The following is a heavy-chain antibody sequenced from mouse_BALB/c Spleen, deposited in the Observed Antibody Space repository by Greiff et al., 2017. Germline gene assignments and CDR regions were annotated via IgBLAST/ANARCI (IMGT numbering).Heavy chain of an antibody. CDR2: IDPSDSET. CDR1: GYTFPSYW. V-gene: IGHV1-69*02. J-gene: IGHJ4*01. D-gene: IGHD1-1*01. CDR3: AIIYYYALGAMDY. Sequence: QVQLQQPGAELVKPGAPVKLSCKASGYTFPSYWMNWVKQRPGRGLEWIGRIDPSDSETHYNQKFKDKATLTVDKSSSTAYIQLSSLTSEDSAVYYCAIIYYYALGAMDYWGQGTSVAVSS.